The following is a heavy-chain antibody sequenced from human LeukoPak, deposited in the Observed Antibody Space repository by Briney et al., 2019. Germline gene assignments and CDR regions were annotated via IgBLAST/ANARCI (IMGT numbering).Heavy chain of an antibody. CDR3: ATNQIMIREYYFDY. D-gene: IGHD3-16*01. J-gene: IGHJ4*02. CDR1: GFTFRSYG. CDR2: IWYDGSQK. Sequence: TGGSLRLSCAASGFTFRSYGMHWVRQAPGKGLEWLAVIWYDGSQKYCPDSVKGRFTISRDNSKNTLFLQMNSLRAEDTAVYYCATNQIMIREYYFDYWGQGTLVTVSS. V-gene: IGHV3-33*01.